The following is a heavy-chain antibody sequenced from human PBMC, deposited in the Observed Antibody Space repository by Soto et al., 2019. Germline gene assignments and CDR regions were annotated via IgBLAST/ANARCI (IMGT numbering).Heavy chain of an antibody. V-gene: IGHV6-1*01. CDR1: GDSDSSNSGA. Sequence: QVQLQQSGARLVKPSQTLSLTCAISGDSDSSNSGAWNWIRQSPSRGLEWLGRTYYRSKWYNDHAVSVKSRISINPDTSKNEFSLQLNSVNPEDTAVYYCARQRSGSQYYGLDVGGQGTTVTVSS. CDR2: TYYRSKWYN. D-gene: IGHD3-10*01. J-gene: IGHJ6*02. CDR3: ARQRSGSQYYGLDV.